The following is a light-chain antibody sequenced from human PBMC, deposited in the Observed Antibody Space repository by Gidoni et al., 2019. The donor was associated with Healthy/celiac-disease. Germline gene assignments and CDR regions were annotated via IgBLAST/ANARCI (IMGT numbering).Light chain of an antibody. CDR2: KAS. CDR1: QSISSW. Sequence: DIQMPQSPSTLSASVGDRVTITCRASQSISSWLAWYQQKPGKAPKLLIYKASSLESGVPSRFSGRGSGTEFTLTISSLQPDDVATYYCQQYNSYSRTFGXGQGGNQT. J-gene: IGKJ1*01. CDR3: QQYNSYSRT. V-gene: IGKV1-5*03.